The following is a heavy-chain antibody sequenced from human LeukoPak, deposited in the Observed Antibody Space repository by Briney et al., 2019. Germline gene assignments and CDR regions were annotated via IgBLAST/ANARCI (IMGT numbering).Heavy chain of an antibody. D-gene: IGHD2-21*01. CDR2: ISSSSSYI. V-gene: IGHV3-21*01. CDR1: GFTFSSYS. J-gene: IGHJ5*02. Sequence: KSGGSLRLSCAASGFTFSSYSMNWVRQAPGKGLEWVSSISSSSSYIYYADSVKGRFTISRDNAKNSLYLQMNSLTAEDTAVHYCVRAYHPGGWFDPWGQGTQVTVSS. CDR3: VRAYHPGGWFDP.